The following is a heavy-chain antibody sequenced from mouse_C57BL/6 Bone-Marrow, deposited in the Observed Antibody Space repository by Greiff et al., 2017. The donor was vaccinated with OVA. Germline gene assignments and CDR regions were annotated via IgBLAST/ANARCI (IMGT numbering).Heavy chain of an antibody. D-gene: IGHD3-2*02. V-gene: IGHV1-52*01. Sequence: QVQLQQPGAELVRPGSSVKLSCKASFSPFPLSFLPCVKQRPIQGLSLIGNIDPSDSETHYNQKFKDKATLTVDKSSSTAYMQLSSLTAEDSAVYYCARQLRLQAFDDWGQGTTLTVSS. CDR3: ARQLRLQAFDD. CDR1: FSPFPLSF. J-gene: IGHJ2*01. CDR2: IDPSDSET.